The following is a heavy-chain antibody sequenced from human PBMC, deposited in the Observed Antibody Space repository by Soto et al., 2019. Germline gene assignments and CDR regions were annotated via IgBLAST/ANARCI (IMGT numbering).Heavy chain of an antibody. J-gene: IGHJ4*02. CDR3: ASVAGGGYYFGLKY. CDR2: ISAYNGNT. V-gene: IGHV1-18*01. Sequence: ASVKVSCKASGYTFTSYGISWVRQAPGQGLEWMGWISAYNGNTNYAQKLQGRVTMTTDTSTSTAYMELRSLRSDDTAVYYCASVAGGGYYFGLKYWGQGTLVTVSS. D-gene: IGHD3-22*01. CDR1: GYTFTSYG.